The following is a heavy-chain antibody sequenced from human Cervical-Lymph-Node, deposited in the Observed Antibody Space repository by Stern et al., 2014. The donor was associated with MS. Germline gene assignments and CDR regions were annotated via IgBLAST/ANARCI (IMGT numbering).Heavy chain of an antibody. CDR2: IVPMFGTA. V-gene: IGHV1-69*01. Sequence: VQLVESGAEVKQPGSSVKVSCKASGGTFGGYAVSWVRQAPRQGLEWMGGIVPMFGTANYAQKFQERVTMPADASTSTAYMELSSLTSEDTAMYYCTRDEGHAEYYQHWGQGTLITVSS. CDR1: GGTFGGYA. CDR3: TRDEGHAEYYQH. J-gene: IGHJ1*01.